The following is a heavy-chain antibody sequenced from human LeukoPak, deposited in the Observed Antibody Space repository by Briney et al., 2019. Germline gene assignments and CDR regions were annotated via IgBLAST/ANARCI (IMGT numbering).Heavy chain of an antibody. CDR2: MNPSSGNT. CDR3: ARAAVGTRNYYMDV. D-gene: IGHD2-21*02. V-gene: IGHV1-8*01. J-gene: IGHJ6*03. CDR1: GYTFSSYD. Sequence: ASVKVSCKASGYTFSSYDVNWVRQATGQGLEWMGWMNPSSGNTGYAQKFQGRVTIITNTSISTAYMELSSLRSEDTAVYYCARAAVGTRNYYMDVWAKGTTVTVSS.